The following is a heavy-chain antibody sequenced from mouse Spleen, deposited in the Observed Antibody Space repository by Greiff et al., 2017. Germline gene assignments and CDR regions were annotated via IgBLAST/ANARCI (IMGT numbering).Heavy chain of an antibody. CDR2: IDTSDSYT. J-gene: IGHJ4*01. CDR1: GYTFTDYW. CDR3: ARRGRGDYAMDY. D-gene: IGHD3-3*01. Sequence: VQLQQPGAELVMPGASVKMSCKASGYTFTDYWMHWVKQRPGQGLEWIGAIDTSDSYTSYNQKFKGKATLTVDESSSTAYMQLSSLTSEDSAVYYCARRGRGDYAMDYWGQGTSVTVSS. V-gene: IGHV1-69*01.